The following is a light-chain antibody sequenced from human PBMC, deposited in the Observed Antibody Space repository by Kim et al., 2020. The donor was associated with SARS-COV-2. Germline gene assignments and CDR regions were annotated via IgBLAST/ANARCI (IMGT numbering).Light chain of an antibody. CDR1: SLRSYH. CDR2: GKN. J-gene: IGLJ2*01. V-gene: IGLV3-19*01. CDR3: NSRDSNYNVV. Sequence: VSLGQTVSTTGQAHSLRSYHATCSQQKPGEAPILFLYGKNNRPSGIPDRFSCSSSVNTASVTITGTQAGDEADYSCNSRDSNYNVVFGGGTQLTVL.